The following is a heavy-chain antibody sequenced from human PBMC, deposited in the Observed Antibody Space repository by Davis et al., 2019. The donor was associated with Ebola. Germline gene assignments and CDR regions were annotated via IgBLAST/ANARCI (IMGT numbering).Heavy chain of an antibody. CDR2: IYTGDSDT. Sequence: GESLKISCKDSGNSFASHWIGWVRQMPGKGLEWMGIIYTGDSDTRYSPSFRGQVTISADKSIKTAFLQWSSLKASDTAIYYCVRQSIETTGTFDYWGQGTLVTVSS. CDR1: GNSFASHW. D-gene: IGHD1-1*01. V-gene: IGHV5-51*01. CDR3: VRQSIETTGTFDY. J-gene: IGHJ4*02.